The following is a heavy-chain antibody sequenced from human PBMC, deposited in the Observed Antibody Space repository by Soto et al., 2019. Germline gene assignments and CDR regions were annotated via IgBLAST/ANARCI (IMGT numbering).Heavy chain of an antibody. CDR1: GLTFSSHP. V-gene: IGHV3-64D*08. Sequence: GGSLRLSCSASGLTFSSHPMHWVRQAPGKGLESVSAISGDGSATYYAGSVKGRFTISRDNSKNSLYLQMSSLRAEDTALYYCVQEDYAGSNWFDPWGQGTLVTVSS. CDR2: ISGDGSAT. D-gene: IGHD3-16*01. J-gene: IGHJ5*02. CDR3: VQEDYAGSNWFDP.